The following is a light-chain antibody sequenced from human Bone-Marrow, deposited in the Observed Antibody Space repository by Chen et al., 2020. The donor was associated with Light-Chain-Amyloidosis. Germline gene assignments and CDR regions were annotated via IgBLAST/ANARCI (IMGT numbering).Light chain of an antibody. Sequence: SYVLTQPSSVSVAPGQTATIACGGNNIGSTSVHWYQQTPGQAPLLVVYDDSDRPSGIPERLSGSNSGNTAPLTISRVGAGYAADYYYQVWVRRIDRPVFGGGTKLTVL. CDR2: DDS. V-gene: IGLV3-21*02. J-gene: IGLJ3*02. CDR3: QVWVRRIDRPV. CDR1: NIGSTS.